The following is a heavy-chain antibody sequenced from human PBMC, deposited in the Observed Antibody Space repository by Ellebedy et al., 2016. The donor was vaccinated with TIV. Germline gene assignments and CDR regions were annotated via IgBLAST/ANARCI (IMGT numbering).Heavy chain of an antibody. V-gene: IGHV1-69*13. CDR3: ARDYLWFGELRPKPLHNYYYYGMDV. D-gene: IGHD3-10*01. CDR1: GGTFSSYA. J-gene: IGHJ6*02. Sequence: SVKVSXXASGGTFSSYAISWVRQAPGQGLEWMGGIIPIFGTANYAQKFQGRVTITADESTSTAYMELSSLRSDDTAVYYCARDYLWFGELRPKPLHNYYYYGMDVWGQGTTVTVSS. CDR2: IIPIFGTA.